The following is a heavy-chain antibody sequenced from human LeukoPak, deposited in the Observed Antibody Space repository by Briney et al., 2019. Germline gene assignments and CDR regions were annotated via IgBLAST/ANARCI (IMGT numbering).Heavy chain of an antibody. J-gene: IGHJ6*02. Sequence: GQSLRLSCAASGLTFSSYGMHWVRQAPGKWLEWVAVIWSDGSNKYCAGSVKGRFSISRDNSKNTLYLQMNSLRAEDTAVYYCASYGSGSYLSGGRFYYYYGMDVWGQGTTVTVSS. CDR3: ASYGSGSYLSGGRFYYYYGMDV. CDR2: IWSDGSNK. D-gene: IGHD3-10*01. V-gene: IGHV3-33*01. CDR1: GLTFSSYG.